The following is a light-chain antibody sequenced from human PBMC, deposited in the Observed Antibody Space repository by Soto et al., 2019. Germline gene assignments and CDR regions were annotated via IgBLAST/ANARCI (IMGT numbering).Light chain of an antibody. Sequence: QSVLTPTASVSGSPGQSVTISCTGTSSDIGSYDYVSWYQQHPGKAPNLIIYEVTDRPSGVSNRFSGSKSGNTASLTISGLQAEDEADYYCSSFTSTSTRLFGSGTKVTVL. CDR3: SSFTSTSTRL. J-gene: IGLJ1*01. CDR2: EVT. CDR1: SSDIGSYDY. V-gene: IGLV2-14*01.